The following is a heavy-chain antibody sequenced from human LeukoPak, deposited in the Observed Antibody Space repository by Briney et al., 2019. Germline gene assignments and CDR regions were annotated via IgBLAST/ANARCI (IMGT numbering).Heavy chain of an antibody. Sequence: PGGSLRLSCAASGFTFSTYAMSWVRQAPGKGLEWVSTISGSAGTTYYADSVKGRFTISRDNSKNTLYPQMNSLSAEDTAVYYCARRDGYDFDYWGQGTLVTVSS. D-gene: IGHD5-24*01. J-gene: IGHJ4*02. CDR2: ISGSAGTT. V-gene: IGHV3-23*01. CDR1: GFTFSTYA. CDR3: ARRDGYDFDY.